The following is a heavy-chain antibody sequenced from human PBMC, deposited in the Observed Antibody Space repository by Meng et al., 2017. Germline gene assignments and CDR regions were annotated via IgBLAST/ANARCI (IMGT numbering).Heavy chain of an antibody. V-gene: IGHV3-30*06. Sequence: QVQLVGSGGGVVQPGRSLRLSCAASGFTFSSYGMHWVRQAPGKGLEWVAVISYDGSNKYYADSVKGRFTISRDNSKNTLYLQMNSLRAEDTAVYYCARSSGYLDYWGQGTLVTVSS. CDR3: ARSSGYLDY. J-gene: IGHJ4*02. CDR2: ISYDGSNK. CDR1: GFTFSSYG. D-gene: IGHD6-19*01.